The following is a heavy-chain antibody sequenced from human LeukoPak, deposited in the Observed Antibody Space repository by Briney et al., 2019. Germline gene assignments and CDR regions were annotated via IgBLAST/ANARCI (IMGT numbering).Heavy chain of an antibody. D-gene: IGHD2-15*01. CDR1: GFTFSSYS. J-gene: IGHJ5*02. Sequence: GGSLRLSCAASGFTFSSYSMNWVRQAPGKGLEWVSSISSSSSYIYYADSVKGRFTISRDNAKNSLYLQMNSLRAEDTAVYYYARVGGGIHEPHDPWGQGTLVTVSS. CDR2: ISSSSSYI. CDR3: ARVGGGIHEPHDP. V-gene: IGHV3-21*01.